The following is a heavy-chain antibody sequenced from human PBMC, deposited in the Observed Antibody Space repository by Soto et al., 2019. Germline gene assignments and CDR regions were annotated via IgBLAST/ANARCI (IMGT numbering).Heavy chain of an antibody. CDR3: ARDARFWSGYYTGGLYYYYGMDV. Sequence: GGSLRLSCAASGFTFSSYWMHWVRQAPGKGLVWVSRINSDGSSTSYADSVKGRFTISRDNAKNTLYLQMNSLRAEDTAVYYCARDARFWSGYYTGGLYYYYGMDVWGQGTTVTVSS. CDR1: GFTFSSYW. D-gene: IGHD3-3*01. J-gene: IGHJ6*02. V-gene: IGHV3-74*01. CDR2: INSDGSST.